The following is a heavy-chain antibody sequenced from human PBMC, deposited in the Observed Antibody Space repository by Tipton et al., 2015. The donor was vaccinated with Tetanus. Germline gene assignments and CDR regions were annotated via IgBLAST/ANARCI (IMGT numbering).Heavy chain of an antibody. J-gene: IGHJ3*01. Sequence: SLRLSCAASGSTFREYWMSWVRQAPGKGLEWVANIQNDGGETYHLGSVRGRFTISRDNGKNSVYLQMNSLRPEDTAVYYCARLGRNSLGAFDVWGQGTLVSVSS. V-gene: IGHV3-7*03. D-gene: IGHD7-27*01. CDR2: IQNDGGET. CDR3: ARLGRNSLGAFDV. CDR1: GSTFREYW.